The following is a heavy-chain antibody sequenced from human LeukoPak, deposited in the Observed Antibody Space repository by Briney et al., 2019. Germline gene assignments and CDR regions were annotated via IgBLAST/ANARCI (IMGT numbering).Heavy chain of an antibody. Sequence: GGSLRLSCAASGFTFSSYAMSWVRQAPGKGLEWVAFIRYDGSNKYYADSVKGRFTISRDNSKNTLYLQMNSLRAEDTAVYYCAKDQGSVYDVSHGYWGQGTLVTVSS. CDR3: AKDQGSVYDVSHGY. V-gene: IGHV3-30*02. J-gene: IGHJ4*02. D-gene: IGHD1-14*01. CDR1: GFTFSSYA. CDR2: IRYDGSNK.